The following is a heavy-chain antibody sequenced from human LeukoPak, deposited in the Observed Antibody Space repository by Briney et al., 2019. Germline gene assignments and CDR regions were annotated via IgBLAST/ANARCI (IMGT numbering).Heavy chain of an antibody. Sequence: SETLSLTCTVSGGSISSYYWSWIRQPPGKGLEWIGYIYYSGSTNYNPSLKSRVTISVDTSKNQFSLKLSSVTAADTAVYYCARGPGYCSSTSCFSYYYYYGMDVWGQGTTVTVSS. CDR1: GGSISSYY. V-gene: IGHV4-59*01. CDR3: ARGPGYCSSTSCFSYYYYYGMDV. D-gene: IGHD2-2*01. J-gene: IGHJ6*02. CDR2: IYYSGST.